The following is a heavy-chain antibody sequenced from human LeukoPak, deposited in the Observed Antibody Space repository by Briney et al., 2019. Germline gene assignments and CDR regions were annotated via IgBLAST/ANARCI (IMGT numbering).Heavy chain of an antibody. J-gene: IGHJ6*03. CDR2: FDPEDGET. Sequence: GASVKFSCKVSGYTLTELSMHWVRQAPGKGLEWMGGFDPEDGETIYAQKFQGRVTMTEDTSTDTAYMELSSLRSEDTAVYYCATGFHSSWYDYYYMDVWGKGTTVTVSS. D-gene: IGHD6-13*01. V-gene: IGHV1-24*01. CDR1: GYTLTELS. CDR3: ATGFHSSWYDYYYMDV.